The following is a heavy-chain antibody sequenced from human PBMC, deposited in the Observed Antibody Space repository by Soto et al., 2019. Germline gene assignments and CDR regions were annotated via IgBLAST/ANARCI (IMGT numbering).Heavy chain of an antibody. J-gene: IGHJ4*02. CDR3: AKLSDELEPTLSDY. V-gene: IGHV3-30*18. D-gene: IGHD1-7*01. CDR1: GFYTSSYA. Sequence: PGGSLTVSRAASGFYTSSYALHRARQAPRKGLEWVAVISYDGSNKYYADSVKGRFTISRDNSKNTLYLQMNSLRAEDTAVYYCAKLSDELEPTLSDYWGQGP. CDR2: ISYDGSNK.